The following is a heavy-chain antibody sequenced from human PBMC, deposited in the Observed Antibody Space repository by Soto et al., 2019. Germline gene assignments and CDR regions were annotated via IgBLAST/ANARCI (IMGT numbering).Heavy chain of an antibody. Sequence: PGGSLRVSCATSGFTFNTYGMAWFRQAPGKGLAWVSAILGTGDRVSYVDSVKGRFTISRDNSKNTLYLQMNSLRADDTAIYYCAKYFNTGTSSTYASWGQGTLVTVSS. CDR1: GFTFNTYG. CDR2: ILGTGDRV. CDR3: AKYFNTGTSSTYAS. V-gene: IGHV3-23*01. J-gene: IGHJ5*02. D-gene: IGHD1-7*01.